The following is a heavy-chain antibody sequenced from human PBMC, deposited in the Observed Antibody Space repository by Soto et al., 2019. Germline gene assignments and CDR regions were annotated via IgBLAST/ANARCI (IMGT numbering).Heavy chain of an antibody. V-gene: IGHV3-23*01. CDR2: ISGSGGST. CDR1: GFTFSSYA. D-gene: IGHD3-10*01. J-gene: IGHJ2*01. Sequence: EVQLLESGGGLVQPGGSLRLSCAASGFTFSSYAMGWVSQAPGKWLECVSAISGSGGSTYYADSVKGRFTISRDNSKNTLYLQMNSLRAEDTAVYYCAKPWTRITMVRGANWYFDLWGRGTLVTVSS. CDR3: AKPWTRITMVRGANWYFDL.